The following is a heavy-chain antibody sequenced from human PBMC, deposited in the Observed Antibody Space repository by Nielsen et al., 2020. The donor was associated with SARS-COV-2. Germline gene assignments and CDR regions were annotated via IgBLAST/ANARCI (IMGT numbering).Heavy chain of an antibody. J-gene: IGHJ6*02. CDR3: ARDASPDYGDYPTYYGMDV. Sequence: WIRQPPGKGLEWIGEIYHSGSTNYNPSLKSRVTISVDKSKNQFSLKLSSVTAADTAVYYCARDASPDYGDYPTYYGMDVWGQGTTVTVSS. V-gene: IGHV4-4*02. CDR2: IYHSGST. D-gene: IGHD4-17*01.